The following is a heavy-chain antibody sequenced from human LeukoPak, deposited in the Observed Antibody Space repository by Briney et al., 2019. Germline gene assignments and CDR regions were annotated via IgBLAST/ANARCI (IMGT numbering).Heavy chain of an antibody. V-gene: IGHV3-23*01. Sequence: GGSLRLSCAASGFTFSNYDMSWVRQAPGKGLEWVSAVSGSGGSTYYADSVKGRFTVSRDNSKNTLYLQMNSLRAEDTAVYHCAKDKTSGTYFDYWGQGAPVTVSS. CDR2: VSGSGGST. CDR3: AKDKTSGTYFDY. D-gene: IGHD1-26*01. J-gene: IGHJ4*02. CDR1: GFTFSNYD.